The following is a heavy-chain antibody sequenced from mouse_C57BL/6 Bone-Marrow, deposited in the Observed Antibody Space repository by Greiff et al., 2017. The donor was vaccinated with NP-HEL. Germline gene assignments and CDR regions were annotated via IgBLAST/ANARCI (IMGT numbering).Heavy chain of an antibody. CDR2: IYPGSGST. J-gene: IGHJ3*01. CDR3: ARGAYYSRAWFAY. V-gene: IGHV1-55*01. CDR1: GYTFTSYW. D-gene: IGHD2-5*01. Sequence: VQLQQPGAELVKPGASVKMSCKASGYTFTSYWITWVKQRPGQGLEWIGDIYPGSGSTNYNEKFKSKATLTVDTSSSTAYMQLSSLTSEDAAVYYCARGAYYSRAWFAYWGQGTLVTVSA.